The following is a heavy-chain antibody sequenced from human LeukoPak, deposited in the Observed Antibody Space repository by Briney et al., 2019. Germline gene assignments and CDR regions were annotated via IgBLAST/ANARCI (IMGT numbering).Heavy chain of an antibody. D-gene: IGHD1-1*01. CDR1: GGSISSYY. J-gene: IGHJ4*02. V-gene: IGHV4-59*08. CDR2: IYYSGST. CDR3: ARHGGTGTNFDY. Sequence: KPSETLSLTCTVSGGSISSYYWSWIRQPPGKGLEWIGYIYYSGSTNYNPSLKSRVTISVDTSKNQFSLKLSSVTAADTAVYYCARHGGTGTNFDYWGQGTLVTVSS.